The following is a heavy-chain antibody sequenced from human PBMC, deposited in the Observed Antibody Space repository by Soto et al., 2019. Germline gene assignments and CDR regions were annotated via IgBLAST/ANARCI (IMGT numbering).Heavy chain of an antibody. CDR3: AKVRYRSPMGYYYGMDD. CDR2: IIPVFGTA. Sequence: QAQLEQSGGEVKKPGSSVKVSCKASRVAFNKFIVTWVRQAPGLGLEWVGGIIPVFGTANYAQKFQGRVTITADVSTSTPYIAVNNLRSEDTALYYSAKVRYRSPMGYYYGMDDWGQGTTVTVSS. CDR1: RVAFNKFI. D-gene: IGHD6-19*01. V-gene: IGHV1-69*01. J-gene: IGHJ6*02.